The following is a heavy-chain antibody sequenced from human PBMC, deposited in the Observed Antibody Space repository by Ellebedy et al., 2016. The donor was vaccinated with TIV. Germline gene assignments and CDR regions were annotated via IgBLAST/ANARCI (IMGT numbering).Heavy chain of an antibody. Sequence: GESLKISXEGFGYSFSHSWIGWVRQVPGKGLELMGVIFPGYSDTRYSPSFQGLVTISADKSISTAYLQWSGLKASDSGMYYCARQRGSSPSEFYFDYWGQGTQLTVSP. CDR1: GYSFSHSW. CDR2: IFPGYSDT. V-gene: IGHV5-51*01. CDR3: ARQRGSSPSEFYFDY. J-gene: IGHJ4*02. D-gene: IGHD6-13*01.